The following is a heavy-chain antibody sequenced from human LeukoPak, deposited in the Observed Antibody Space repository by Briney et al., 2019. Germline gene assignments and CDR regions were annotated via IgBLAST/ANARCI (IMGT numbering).Heavy chain of an antibody. CDR3: ARDGSSSSLFQH. CDR1: GGSISSGGYY. D-gene: IGHD6-6*01. V-gene: IGHV4-31*03. J-gene: IGHJ1*01. CDR2: IYYSGST. Sequence: PSQTLSLTCTVSGGSISSGGYYWSWIRQHPGKGLEWIGHIYYSGSTYYNPPLKSRVTISVDTSKNQFSLKLSSVTAADTAVYYCARDGSSSSLFQHWGQGTLVTVSS.